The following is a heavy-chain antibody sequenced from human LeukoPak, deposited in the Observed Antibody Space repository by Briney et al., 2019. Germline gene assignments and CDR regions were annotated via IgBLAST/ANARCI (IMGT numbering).Heavy chain of an antibody. V-gene: IGHV4-34*01. D-gene: IGHD6-13*01. CDR2: INHSGST. CDR3: ARGKVGDSRTFDY. CDR1: GGSFSGYY. Sequence: SETLSLTCAVYGGSFSGYYWSWIRQPPGKGLEWIGEINHSGSTNYNPSLKGRVTISVDTSKNQFSLKLSSVTAADTAVYYCARGKVGDSRTFDYWGQGTLVTVSS. J-gene: IGHJ4*02.